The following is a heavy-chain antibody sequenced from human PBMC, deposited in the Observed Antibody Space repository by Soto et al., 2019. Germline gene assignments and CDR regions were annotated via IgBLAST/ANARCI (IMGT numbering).Heavy chain of an antibody. V-gene: IGHV4-34*01. D-gene: IGHD6-19*01. Sequence: QVQLQQWGAGLLKPSETLSLTCAVYGGSFSGYYWSWIRQPPEKGLEWIGEINHSGSTNYNPSLKSRVTISVDTSKNQFSLKLSSVTAADTAVYYCARGTVAGNWGQGTLVTVSS. CDR3: ARGTVAGN. CDR1: GGSFSGYY. CDR2: INHSGST. J-gene: IGHJ4*02.